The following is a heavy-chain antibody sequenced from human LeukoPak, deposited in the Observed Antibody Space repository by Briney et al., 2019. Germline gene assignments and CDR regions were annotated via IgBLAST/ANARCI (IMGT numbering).Heavy chain of an antibody. CDR1: GYTFTGYY. D-gene: IGHD3-9*01. CDR3: ARDFPYYDILTGYYTGYDAFDI. CDR2: INPNSGGT. Sequence: ASVKVSCKASGYTFTGYYMHWVRQAPGQGLEWMGWINPNSGGTNYAQKFQGRVTMTRDTSISTAYMELSRLRFDDTAVYYCARDFPYYDILTGYYTGYDAFDIWGQGTMVTVSS. J-gene: IGHJ3*02. V-gene: IGHV1-2*02.